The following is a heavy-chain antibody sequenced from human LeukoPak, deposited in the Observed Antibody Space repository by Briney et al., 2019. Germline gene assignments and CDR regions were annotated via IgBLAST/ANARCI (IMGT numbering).Heavy chain of an antibody. Sequence: GASVTVSCTASGFTFTSSAMQWVRQARGQGLEWIGWIVVGSGNTNYAQKFQERVTITRDMSTSTAYMELSSLRSEDTAVYYCAATSHSSGYSVYHYMDVWGKGTTVTVSS. CDR3: AATSHSSGYSVYHYMDV. CDR2: IVVGSGNT. D-gene: IGHD6-19*01. J-gene: IGHJ6*03. CDR1: GFTFTSSA. V-gene: IGHV1-58*02.